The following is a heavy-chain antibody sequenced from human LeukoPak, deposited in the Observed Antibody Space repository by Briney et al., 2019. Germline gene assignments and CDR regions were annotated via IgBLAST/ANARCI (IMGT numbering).Heavy chain of an antibody. CDR2: IYTSGST. Sequence: SETLSLTCTVSGGSISSYYWSWIRQPAGKGLEWIGRIYTSGSTNYNPSLKSRVTMSVGTSKHQFSLKLSSVTAAGTAVYYCGRVKSGYDLHALDVWGQGTTVTVSS. V-gene: IGHV4-4*07. J-gene: IGHJ6*02. CDR3: GRVKSGYDLHALDV. D-gene: IGHD5-12*01. CDR1: GGSISSYY.